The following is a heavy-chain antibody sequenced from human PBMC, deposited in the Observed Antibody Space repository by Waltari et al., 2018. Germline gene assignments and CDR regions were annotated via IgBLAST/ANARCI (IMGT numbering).Heavy chain of an antibody. J-gene: IGHJ4*02. CDR3: ARALRFLEWLLDYFDY. D-gene: IGHD3-3*01. Sequence: EVQLVESGGGLVQPGGSLRLSCEASGFTFSSYWMRWVRQAPGKGLEWVANIKQDGSEKYYVDSVKGRFTISRDNAKNSLYLQMNSLRAEDTAVYYCARALRFLEWLLDYFDYWGQGTLVTVSS. CDR2: IKQDGSEK. CDR1: GFTFSSYW. V-gene: IGHV3-7*04.